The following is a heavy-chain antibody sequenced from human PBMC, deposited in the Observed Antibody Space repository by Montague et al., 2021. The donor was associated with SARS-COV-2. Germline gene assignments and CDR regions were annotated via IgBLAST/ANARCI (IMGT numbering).Heavy chain of an antibody. D-gene: IGHD6-13*01. V-gene: IGHV4-39*07. CDR2: IYYSGST. CDR3: ARVGRQQLVRLSGMDV. J-gene: IGHJ6*02. CDR1: GGSISSSSYY. Sequence: ETLSLTCTVSGGSISSSSYYWGWIRQPPGKGLEWIGDIYYSGSTYYNPSLKSRVTVSVDTSKNQFSLKLSSVTAADTAVYYCARVGRQQLVRLSGMDVWGQGTTVTVSS.